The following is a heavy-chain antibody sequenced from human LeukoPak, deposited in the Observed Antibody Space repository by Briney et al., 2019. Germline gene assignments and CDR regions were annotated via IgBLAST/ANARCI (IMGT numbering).Heavy chain of an antibody. V-gene: IGHV4-39*01. Sequence: SETLSLTCTVSGGSISSSSYYWGWIRQPPGKGLEWIGSIYYSGSTYYNPSLKSRVTISVDTSKNQFSLKLSSVTAADTPVYYCARTPLAMVNPYYFDYWGQGTLVTVSS. CDR2: IYYSGST. CDR3: ARTPLAMVNPYYFDY. J-gene: IGHJ4*02. CDR1: GGSISSSSYY. D-gene: IGHD5-18*01.